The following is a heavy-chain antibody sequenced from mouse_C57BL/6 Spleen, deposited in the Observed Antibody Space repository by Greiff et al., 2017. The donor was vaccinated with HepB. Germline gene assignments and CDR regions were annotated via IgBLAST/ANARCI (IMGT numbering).Heavy chain of an antibody. V-gene: IGHV1-52*01. CDR3: ARGHSGSSYFDY. CDR2: IDPSDSET. Sequence: QVQLQQPGAELVRPGSSVKLSCKASGYTFTSYWMHWVKQRPIQGLEWIGNIDPSDSETHYNQKFKDKATLTVDKSSSTAYMQLSSLTSEDSAVYYCARGHSGSSYFDYWGQGTTLTVSS. D-gene: IGHD1-1*01. J-gene: IGHJ2*01. CDR1: GYTFTSYW.